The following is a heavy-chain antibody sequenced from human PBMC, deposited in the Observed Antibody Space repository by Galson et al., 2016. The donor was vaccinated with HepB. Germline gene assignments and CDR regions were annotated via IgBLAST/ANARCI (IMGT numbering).Heavy chain of an antibody. Sequence: ETLSLTCAVSGGSISSSTWWNWVRQPPGKGLEWLGYVSYSGDTNYNPSLKSRVTISVDTAKNQFSLRLSSVTAADTALYYCARVETECYNLFVGDYYFDYWGHGTLVTVSS. D-gene: IGHD2-21*01. CDR3: ARVETECYNLFVGDYYFDY. J-gene: IGHJ4*01. CDR1: GGSISSSTW. CDR2: VSYSGDT. V-gene: IGHV4-4*02.